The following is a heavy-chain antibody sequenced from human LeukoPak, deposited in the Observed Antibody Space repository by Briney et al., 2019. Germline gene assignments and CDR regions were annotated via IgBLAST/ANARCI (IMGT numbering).Heavy chain of an antibody. D-gene: IGHD6-6*01. CDR1: GGSISSYY. V-gene: IGHV4-59*01. Sequence: ASETLSLTCTVSGGSISSYYWSWIRQPPGKGLEWIGYIYYSGSTNYNPSLKSRVTISVDTSKNQFSLKLSSVTAADTAVYYCARGRSSSSSDDYWGQGTLVTVSS. CDR3: ARGRSSSSSDDY. CDR2: IYYSGST. J-gene: IGHJ4*02.